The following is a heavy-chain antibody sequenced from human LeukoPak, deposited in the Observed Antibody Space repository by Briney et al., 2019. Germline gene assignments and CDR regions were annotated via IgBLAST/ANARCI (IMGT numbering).Heavy chain of an antibody. CDR2: IYTSGST. CDR1: GGSISSSSYY. CDR3: ARDDRAGDAFDI. V-gene: IGHV4-39*07. Sequence: SETLSLTCTVSGGSISSSSYYWGWIRQPPGKGLEWIGRIYTSGSTNYNPSLKSRVTMSVDTSKNQFSLKLSSVTAADTAVYYCARDDRAGDAFDIWGQGTMVTVSS. D-gene: IGHD3-22*01. J-gene: IGHJ3*02.